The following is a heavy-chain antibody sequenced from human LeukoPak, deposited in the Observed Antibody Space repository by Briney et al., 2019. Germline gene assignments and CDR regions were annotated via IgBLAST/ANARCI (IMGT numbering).Heavy chain of an antibody. D-gene: IGHD2-21*01. V-gene: IGHV3-30*02. Sequence: PGGSLRLSCAASGFTFSSYGMHWVRQAPGKGLGWVAFIRYDGRIKHYADSVKGRFTISRDNSKKMVHLQMDSLRADDTAIYYCAKDHSASDAGYWGQGTLVTVSS. CDR1: GFTFSSYG. J-gene: IGHJ4*02. CDR2: IRYDGRIK. CDR3: AKDHSASDAGY.